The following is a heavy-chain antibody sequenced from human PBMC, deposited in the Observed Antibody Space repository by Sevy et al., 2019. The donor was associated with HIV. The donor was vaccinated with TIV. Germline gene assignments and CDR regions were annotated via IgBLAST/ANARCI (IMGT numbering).Heavy chain of an antibody. Sequence: GGSLRLSCTGSGFTFGDYAMSWVRQAPGKGLEWVAFLKHKAYGGTLDYAASVKGRFSISRDDSKSIANLQMNDLKTETPAIYFCPRWKEPKSIFDSWGKGARVTV. D-gene: IGHD1-1*01. V-gene: IGHV3-49*04. CDR2: LKHKAYGGTL. CDR1: GFTFGDYA. J-gene: IGHJ4*02. CDR3: PRWKEPKSIFDS.